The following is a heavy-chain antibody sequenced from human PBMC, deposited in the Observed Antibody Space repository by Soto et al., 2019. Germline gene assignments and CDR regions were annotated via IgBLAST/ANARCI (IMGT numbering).Heavy chain of an antibody. Sequence: ASVKVSCKASGYTFTSYAMHWVRQAPGQRLEWMGWINAGNGNTKYSQKFQGRVTITRDTSASTAYMEVNSLRSEDTAVYYCAWGIWVARTAGYYLDSRGQATLVTVSS. J-gene: IGHJ4*02. D-gene: IGHD3-16*01. CDR2: INAGNGNT. V-gene: IGHV1-3*01. CDR3: AWGIWVARTAGYYLDS. CDR1: GYTFTSYA.